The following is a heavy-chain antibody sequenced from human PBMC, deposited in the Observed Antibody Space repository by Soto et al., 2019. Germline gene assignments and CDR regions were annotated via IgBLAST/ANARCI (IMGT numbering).Heavy chain of an antibody. CDR3: AKAPIDDFWSGYYYYYYYGMDV. Sequence: GGSLRLSCAASGFTFSSYAMSWVRQAPGKGLEWVSAISGSDGSTYYADSVKGRFTISRDNSKNTLYLQMNSLRAEDTAVYYCAKAPIDDFWSGYYYYYYYGMDVWGQGTTVTVSS. CDR1: GFTFSSYA. D-gene: IGHD3-3*01. CDR2: ISGSDGST. J-gene: IGHJ6*02. V-gene: IGHV3-23*01.